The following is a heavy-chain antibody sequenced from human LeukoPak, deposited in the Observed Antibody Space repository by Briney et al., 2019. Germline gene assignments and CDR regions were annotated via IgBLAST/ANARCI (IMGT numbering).Heavy chain of an antibody. CDR3: AKDRGDSSRGGEYYFDY. CDR1: GFTFSSYA. J-gene: IGHJ4*02. V-gene: IGHV3-23*01. CDR2: ISGGGGST. D-gene: IGHD6-13*01. Sequence: GGSLRLSCAASGFTFSSYAMSWVRQAPGKGLEWVSAISGGGGSTYYADSVKGRFTISRDNSKNTLYLQMNSLRAEDTAVYYCAKDRGDSSRGGEYYFDYWGQGTLGTVSS.